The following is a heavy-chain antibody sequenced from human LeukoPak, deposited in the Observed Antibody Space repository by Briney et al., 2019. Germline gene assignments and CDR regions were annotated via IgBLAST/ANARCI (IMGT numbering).Heavy chain of an antibody. Sequence: GGSLRLSCAASGFTFSSYGMHWVRQAPGKGLEWVAFIRYDGSNKYYADSVKGRFTISRDNSKNTLYLQMNSLRAEDTAVYYCARLYYYGSGKGGMDVWGQGTTVTVSS. J-gene: IGHJ6*02. V-gene: IGHV3-30*02. D-gene: IGHD3-10*01. CDR3: ARLYYYGSGKGGMDV. CDR1: GFTFSSYG. CDR2: IRYDGSNK.